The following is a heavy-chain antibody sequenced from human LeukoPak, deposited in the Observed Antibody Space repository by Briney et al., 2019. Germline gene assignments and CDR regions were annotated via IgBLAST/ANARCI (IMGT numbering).Heavy chain of an antibody. V-gene: IGHV4-39*01. CDR2: IYYSGST. Sequence: PSETLSLTCTVSGGSISSSSYYWGWIRQPPGKGLEWIGSIYYSGSTYYNPSLKSRVTISVATSKNQFSLKLSSVTAADTAVYYCARYDSGEFDYWGQGTLVIVSS. J-gene: IGHJ4*02. CDR1: GGSISSSSYY. CDR3: ARYDSGEFDY. D-gene: IGHD3-10*01.